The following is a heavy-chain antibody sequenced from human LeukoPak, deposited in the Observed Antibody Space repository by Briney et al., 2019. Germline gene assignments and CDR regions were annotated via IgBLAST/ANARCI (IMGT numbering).Heavy chain of an antibody. Sequence: SETLSLTCTVSGGSFSTYYWSWIRQPAGKGLEWIGRIYTSGSTNYNPSLKSRVTMSVDTSKNQFSLKLTSVTAADTAVYYCARTGWSPLYYYYMDVWGEGTTVTVSS. D-gene: IGHD1-14*01. CDR2: IYTSGST. J-gene: IGHJ6*03. V-gene: IGHV4-4*07. CDR1: GGSFSTYY. CDR3: ARTGWSPLYYYYMDV.